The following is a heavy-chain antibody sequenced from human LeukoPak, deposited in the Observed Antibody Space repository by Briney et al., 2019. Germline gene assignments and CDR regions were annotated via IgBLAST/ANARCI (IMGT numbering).Heavy chain of an antibody. CDR2: IYSDGSK. D-gene: IGHD2-2*01. CDR3: ARDPSAVRANTYV. Sequence: GGSLRLSRVASGLTLSNNWMNWLRQAPGKGREWVSLIYSDGSKYYAVSVKGRFTISRDHYKTTLYIQMNSLRAEDTAVYYGARDPSAVRANTYVWGQGTLVTVSS. CDR1: GLTLSNNW. V-gene: IGHV3-66*01. J-gene: IGHJ4*02.